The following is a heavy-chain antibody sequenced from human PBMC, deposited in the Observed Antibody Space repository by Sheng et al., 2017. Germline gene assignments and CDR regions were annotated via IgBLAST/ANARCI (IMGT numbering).Heavy chain of an antibody. J-gene: IGHJ6*03. Sequence: QVQLVQSGAEVKKPGSSVKVSCKASGGTFSSYAISWVRQAPGQGLEWMGGIIPIFGTANYAQKFQGRVTITTDESTSTAYMELSSLRSEDTAVYYCARDLWRREYQLLPDYYYYMDVWGKGTTVTVSS. V-gene: IGHV1-69*05. D-gene: IGHD2-2*01. CDR3: ARDLWRREYQLLPDYYYYMDV. CDR1: GGTFSSYA. CDR2: IIPIFGTA.